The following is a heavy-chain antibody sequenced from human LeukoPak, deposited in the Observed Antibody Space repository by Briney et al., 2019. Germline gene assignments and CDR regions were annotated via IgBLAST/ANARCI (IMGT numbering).Heavy chain of an antibody. CDR1: GFTFSSFG. D-gene: IGHD2-15*01. J-gene: IGHJ4*02. CDR2: ISYDGRSD. V-gene: IGHV3-30*18. CDR3: AKASVAYASNWWFPA. Sequence: PGGSLRLSCAASGFTFSSFGMHWVRQAPGKGLEGVAVISYDGRSDYYADSVKGRFTISRDSPKNTLYLQMNSLRIEDTAVYYCAKASVAYASNWWFPAWGQGTLVTVSS.